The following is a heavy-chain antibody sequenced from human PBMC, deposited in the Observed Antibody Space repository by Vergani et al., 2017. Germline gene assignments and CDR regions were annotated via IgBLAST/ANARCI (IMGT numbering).Heavy chain of an antibody. Sequence: EVQLVESGGGLIHPGGSLRLSCEGSGFSFSGYWMHWVRQSPEKGLVWVSRIKSDGSITNYADSVKGRFTISRDNSKNTLYLQMNSLRAEDTAVYYCARDLLXYCSSTSCYFWFDPWGQGTLVTVSS. CDR3: ARDLLXYCSSTSCYFWFDP. D-gene: IGHD2-2*01. J-gene: IGHJ5*02. CDR2: IKSDGSIT. V-gene: IGHV3-74*01. CDR1: GFSFSGYW.